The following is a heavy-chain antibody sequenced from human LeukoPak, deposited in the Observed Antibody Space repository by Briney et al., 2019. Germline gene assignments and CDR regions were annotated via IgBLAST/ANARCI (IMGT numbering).Heavy chain of an antibody. CDR3: AKDRAMMGEGFFDY. CDR1: GFTFSSYG. Sequence: PGRSLRLPCAASGFTFSSYGMHWVRQAPGKGLEWVAVISYDGSNKYYADSVKGRFTISRDNSKNTLYLQMNSLRAEDTAVYYCAKDRAMMGEGFFDYWGQGTLVAVSS. CDR2: ISYDGSNK. J-gene: IGHJ4*02. V-gene: IGHV3-30*18. D-gene: IGHD3-10*02.